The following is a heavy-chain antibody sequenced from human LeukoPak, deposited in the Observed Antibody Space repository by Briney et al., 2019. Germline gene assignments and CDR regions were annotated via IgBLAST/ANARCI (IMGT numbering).Heavy chain of an antibody. J-gene: IGHJ3*01. D-gene: IGHD2-15*01. Sequence: GGPLRLSCAASGFTFSSYSMNWVRQAPGKGLECVSSISSSSTYIYYADSVKGRFTISRDNAKNSLYLQMNSLRAEDTAVYYCARIDRGFYSRWTAFAFWGQGTMVTVSS. V-gene: IGHV3-21*01. CDR2: ISSSSTYI. CDR1: GFTFSSYS. CDR3: ARIDRGFYSRWTAFAF.